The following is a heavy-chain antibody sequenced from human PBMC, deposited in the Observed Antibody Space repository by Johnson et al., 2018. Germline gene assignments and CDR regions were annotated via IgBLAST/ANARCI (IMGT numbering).Heavy chain of an antibody. CDR3: ARARSWGIQLYYYYYGMDV. V-gene: IGHV1-69*01. CDR1: GGTFSSYA. Sequence: QVQLVQSGAEVKKPGSSVKVSCKASGGTFSSYAISWVRQAPGQGLEWMGGSIPIFGTANYAQKFQGRVTITADESTSTAYMELSSLRSEDTAVYYCARARSWGIQLYYYYYGMDVWGQGTTVTVSS. CDR2: SIPIFGTA. J-gene: IGHJ6*02. D-gene: IGHD5-18*01.